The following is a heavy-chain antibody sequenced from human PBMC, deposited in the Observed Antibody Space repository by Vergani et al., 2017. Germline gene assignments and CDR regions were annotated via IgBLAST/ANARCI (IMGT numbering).Heavy chain of an antibody. CDR3: AKDAPRSGWIPEYFQH. CDR2: ISGSGGST. V-gene: IGHV3-23*01. Sequence: EVQLLESGGGLVQPGGSLRLSCAASGFTFSSYAMSWVRQAPGKGLEWVSAISGSGGSTYHADSVKGRFTISRDNSKNTLYLQMNSLRAEDTAVYYCAKDAPRSGWIPEYFQHWGQGTLVTVSS. CDR1: GFTFSSYA. D-gene: IGHD6-19*01. J-gene: IGHJ1*01.